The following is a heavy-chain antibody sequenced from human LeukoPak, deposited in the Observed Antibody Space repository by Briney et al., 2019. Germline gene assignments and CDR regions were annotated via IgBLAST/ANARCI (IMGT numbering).Heavy chain of an antibody. D-gene: IGHD3-10*01. CDR1: GGSINTYY. V-gene: IGHV4-59*01. CDR2: IYYSGST. Sequence: SETLSLTCTVSGGSINTYYWSWIRQPPGKGLEWIGYIYYSGSTNYNPSLKSQVIILVDTSKNQFSLKLSSVTAADTAVYYCARSRVTMVRGSPNWNFDYWGQGILVTVSS. J-gene: IGHJ4*02. CDR3: ARSRVTMVRGSPNWNFDY.